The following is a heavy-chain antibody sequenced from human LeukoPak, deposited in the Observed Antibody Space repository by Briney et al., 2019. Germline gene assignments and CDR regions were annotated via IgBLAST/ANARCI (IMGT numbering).Heavy chain of an antibody. CDR2: VYHSGST. J-gene: IGHJ4*02. Sequence: PSETLSLTCTVSGYSISSGYYWGWIRQPPGKGLEWIGSVYHSGSTYYSPSLKSRVTISVDTSKNQFSLKLSSVTAADTAVYYCARVDSSNWYEYRGYFDYWGQGTLVTVSS. V-gene: IGHV4-38-2*02. D-gene: IGHD6-13*01. CDR3: ARVDSSNWYEYRGYFDY. CDR1: GYSISSGYY.